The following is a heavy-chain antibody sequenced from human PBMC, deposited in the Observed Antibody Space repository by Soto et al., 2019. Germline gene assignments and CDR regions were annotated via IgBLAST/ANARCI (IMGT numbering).Heavy chain of an antibody. CDR1: GFSFSGYW. CDR2: IKEDGTEQ. D-gene: IGHD4-4*01. V-gene: IGHV3-7*03. J-gene: IGHJ5*02. Sequence: GGSLRLSCAASGFSFSGYWMSWVRQAPGKGPEWVANIKEDGTEQHYVDSVKGRFTISRDNSENSLFLQMNNLRAEDSAIYYCAITTSTVSYWFDPWGPGTQVTVSS. CDR3: AITTSTVSYWFDP.